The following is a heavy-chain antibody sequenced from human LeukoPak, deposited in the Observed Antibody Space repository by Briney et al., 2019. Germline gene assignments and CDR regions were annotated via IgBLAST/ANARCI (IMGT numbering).Heavy chain of an antibody. CDR3: ARTKWRLPWT. V-gene: IGHV3-48*03. D-gene: IGHD3/OR15-3a*01. Sequence: GGSLRLSCAASGFTFSTSDMNWIRQAPGKGLKWVSHISSSSSTINYADSVKGRFTISRVNTENSLYLQMNSLRDEDTAIYYCARTKWRLPWTWGQGTLVTVSS. CDR1: GFTFSTSD. CDR2: ISSSSSTI. J-gene: IGHJ4*02.